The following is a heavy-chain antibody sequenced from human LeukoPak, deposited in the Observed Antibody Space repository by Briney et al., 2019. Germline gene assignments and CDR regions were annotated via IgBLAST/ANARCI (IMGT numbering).Heavy chain of an antibody. D-gene: IGHD4-11*01. V-gene: IGHV1-69*05. CDR3: ARGGMTTVHSNWFDP. CDR1: GGTFSTYA. CDR2: IIPIFGTA. J-gene: IGHJ5*02. Sequence: SVKVSCKASGGTFSTYAINWVRQAPGQGLEWMGGIIPIFGTANYAQKFQGRVTITTDESTSTAYMELSSLRSEDTAVYYCARGGMTTVHSNWFDPWGQGTLVTVSS.